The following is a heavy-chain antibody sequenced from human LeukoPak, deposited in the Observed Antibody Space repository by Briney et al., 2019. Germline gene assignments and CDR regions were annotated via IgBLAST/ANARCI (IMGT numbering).Heavy chain of an antibody. Sequence: SETLSLTCTVSGGSISRSYWSWIWQPPGMGLEWLGYIYYRGSTNYNPSLKSRVTISVDTSKNQISLRLSSVTAADTAVYYCARHITDYGDSNFDYWGQGTLVTVSS. J-gene: IGHJ4*02. CDR1: GGSISRSY. D-gene: IGHD4-17*01. CDR2: IYYRGST. CDR3: ARHITDYGDSNFDY. V-gene: IGHV4-59*08.